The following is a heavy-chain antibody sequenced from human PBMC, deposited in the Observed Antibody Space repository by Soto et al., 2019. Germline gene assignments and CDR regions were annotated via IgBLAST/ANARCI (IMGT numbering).Heavy chain of an antibody. CDR2: VVSKIGSI. J-gene: IGHJ4*02. CDR3: TRGGRENNWTDGNFEY. Sequence: QVHLVQSGAEVKKPGSSVKVSCRAPRGTFSSYTINWVLQAPGQGLAWMGRVVSKIGSINFVRKFQGRLTLTADKSTRAAFLELSSLRPEDTAVYYWTRGGRENNWTDGNFEYWSQGNKLTVSS. D-gene: IGHD1-20*01. V-gene: IGHV1-69*08. CDR1: RGTFSSYT.